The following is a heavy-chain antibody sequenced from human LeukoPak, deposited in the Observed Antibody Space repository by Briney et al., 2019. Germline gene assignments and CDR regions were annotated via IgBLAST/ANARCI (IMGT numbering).Heavy chain of an antibody. V-gene: IGHV4-31*03. CDR2: IYYSGST. CDR1: GGSISSGGYY. J-gene: IGHJ5*02. CDR3: ARGEPLCGGDCYGWGNNWFDP. Sequence: SETLSLTCTVSGGSISSGGYYWSWIRQHPGKGLEWIGYIYYSGSTYYNPSLKSRVTISVDTSKNQFSLKLSSVTAADTAVYYRARGEPLCGGDCYGWGNNWFDPWGQGTLVTVSS. D-gene: IGHD2-21*02.